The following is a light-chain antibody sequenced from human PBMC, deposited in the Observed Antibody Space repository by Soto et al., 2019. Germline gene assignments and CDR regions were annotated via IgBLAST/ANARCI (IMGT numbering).Light chain of an antibody. J-gene: IGKJ1*01. V-gene: IGKV3-20*01. CDR3: QHYGSSPWT. CDR1: QSVGTY. Sequence: DIVLTQSPGTLSLSPGERATLSCRASQSVGTYLAWYRQKPGQAPRLLIYTTSNRATDIPDRFSGSGSGPDFTLTISRLEPEDFAVYYCQHYGSSPWTFGQGTKVEIK. CDR2: TTS.